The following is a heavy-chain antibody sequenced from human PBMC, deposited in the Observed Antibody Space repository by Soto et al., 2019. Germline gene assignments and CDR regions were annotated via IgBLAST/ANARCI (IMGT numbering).Heavy chain of an antibody. CDR2: IYWDDDK. J-gene: IGHJ4*02. CDR1: GFSLTTYDMG. CDR3: ALAGDYDLLTFDH. Sequence: QITLKESGPPLVRPAQTLTLTCAFSGFSLTTYDMGVAWIRQPPGKALEWLALIYWDDDKRYSPSLTDRLAVSKDTSRNQVVLTITNLDPGDTATYFCALAGDYDLLTFDHWGPGILGTVSS. V-gene: IGHV2-5*02. D-gene: IGHD4-17*01.